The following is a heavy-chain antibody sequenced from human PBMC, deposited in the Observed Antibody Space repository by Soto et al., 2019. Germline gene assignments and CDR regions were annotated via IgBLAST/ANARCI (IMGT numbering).Heavy chain of an antibody. V-gene: IGHV3-66*01. CDR3: ARDPWAADY. CDR2: SYSGGST. CDR1: GFTVSTKY. J-gene: IGHJ4*02. D-gene: IGHD6-25*01. Sequence: GGPLRLSCAASGFTVSTKYMSWVRQAPGNGLEWVSVSYSGGSTFYADYVSGRFTISRDNYKKKVNLKMNRLRAEETAVYYCARDPWAADYWGQGTLVTVSS.